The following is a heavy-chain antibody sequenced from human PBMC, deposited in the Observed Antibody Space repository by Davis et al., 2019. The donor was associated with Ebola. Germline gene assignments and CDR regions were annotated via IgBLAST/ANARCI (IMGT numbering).Heavy chain of an antibody. V-gene: IGHV3-7*01. D-gene: IGHD2-2*01. J-gene: IGHJ6*04. Sequence: GESLKISCAASGFTFSTYWMSWVRQAPGKGLEWVANIKTDGSEEHYVDSVKGRFTMSRDNAKNSLYLQLDSLRAEDTAVYYCARDVEAPAAYYYYGMDVWGKGTTVTVSS. CDR3: ARDVEAPAAYYYYGMDV. CDR2: IKTDGSEE. CDR1: GFTFSTYW.